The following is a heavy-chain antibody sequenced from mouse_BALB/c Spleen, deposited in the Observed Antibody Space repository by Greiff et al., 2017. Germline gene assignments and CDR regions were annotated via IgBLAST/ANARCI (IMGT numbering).Heavy chain of an antibody. CDR1: GYSFTGYF. CDR2: INPYNGDT. Sequence: VQLQQSGPELVKPGASVKISCKASGYSFTGYFMNWVMQSHGKSLEWIGRINPYNGDTFYNQKFKGKATLTVDKSSSTAHMELRSLASEDSAVYYCARSYDYDAYYAMDYWGQGTSVTVSS. D-gene: IGHD2-4*01. J-gene: IGHJ4*01. CDR3: ARSYDYDAYYAMDY. V-gene: IGHV1-20*02.